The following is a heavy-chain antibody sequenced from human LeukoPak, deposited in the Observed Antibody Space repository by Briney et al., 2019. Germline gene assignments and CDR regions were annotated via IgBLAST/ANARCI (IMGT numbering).Heavy chain of an antibody. CDR2: ISYDGSNK. V-gene: IGHV3-30-3*01. CDR3: AREGGGFGESIGDV. J-gene: IGHJ6*02. D-gene: IGHD3-10*01. Sequence: PGGSLRLSCAASGFTFSSYAMHWVRQAPGKGLEWVAVISYDGSNKYYADSVKGRFTISRDNSKNTLYLQMNSLRAEDTAVYYCAREGGGFGESIGDVWGQGTTVTVSS. CDR1: GFTFSSYA.